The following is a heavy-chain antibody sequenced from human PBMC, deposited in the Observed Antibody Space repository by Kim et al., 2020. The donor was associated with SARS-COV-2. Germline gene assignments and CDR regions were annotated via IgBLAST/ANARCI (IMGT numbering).Heavy chain of an antibody. V-gene: IGHV3-30*18. Sequence: GGSLRLSCAASGFTFSSYGMHWVRQAPGKGLEWVAVISYDGSNKYYADSVKGRFTISRDNSKNTLYLQMNSLRAEDTAVYYCAKVTGLRYFDWFTLAIDYYYYGMDVWGQGTTVTVSS. CDR1: GFTFSSYG. CDR3: AKVTGLRYFDWFTLAIDYYYYGMDV. J-gene: IGHJ6*02. D-gene: IGHD3-9*01. CDR2: ISYDGSNK.